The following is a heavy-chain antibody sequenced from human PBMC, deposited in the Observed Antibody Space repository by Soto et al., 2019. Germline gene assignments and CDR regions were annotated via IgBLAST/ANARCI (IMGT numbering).Heavy chain of an antibody. CDR2: TYYRSKWYH. Sequence: SQTLSLTCVISVDIVSSKSAAWNCIRQSPSRGLEWLGRTYYRSKWYHDYAVSVKSRITINPDTSKNQVSLQLNSVTLEDTAVYYCTRVEDTSGWFDYWGQGTLVTVSS. CDR3: TRVEDTSGWFDY. V-gene: IGHV6-1*01. CDR1: VDIVSSKSAA. D-gene: IGHD6-19*01. J-gene: IGHJ4*02.